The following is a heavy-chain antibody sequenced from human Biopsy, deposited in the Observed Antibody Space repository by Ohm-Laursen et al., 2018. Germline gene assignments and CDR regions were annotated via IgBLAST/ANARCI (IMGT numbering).Heavy chain of an antibody. D-gene: IGHD3-3*01. J-gene: IGHJ5*02. V-gene: IGHV3-23*01. CDR2: ISANGATS. CDR3: AKGGSITIFGVVINNCFDP. Sequence: GSLRLSCTAPGFTVSRNYMSWVRQAPGKGPEWVSTISANGATSYYADSVKGRFTISRDNSKNTLYLQMNSVRADDTAIYYCAKGGSITIFGVVINNCFDPWGQGTRVTVSS. CDR1: GFTVSRNY.